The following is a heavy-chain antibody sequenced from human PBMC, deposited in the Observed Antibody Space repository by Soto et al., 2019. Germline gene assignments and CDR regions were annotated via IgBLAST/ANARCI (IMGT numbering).Heavy chain of an antibody. CDR1: GFLFSSYS. D-gene: IGHD3-3*01. V-gene: IGHV3-21*02. CDR2: ISSSGVDI. J-gene: IGHJ6*02. CDR3: ATTLREWRYYYYYGMDV. Sequence: EVQLMESGGGVVKPGGSLRLSCAASGFLFSSYSVNWVRQAPGKGLEWVASISSSGVDIYYGDSVKGRFTISSDNARNSLYLQMNSLRAEDMAVYYCATTLREWRYYYYYGMDVWGQGTKVTV.